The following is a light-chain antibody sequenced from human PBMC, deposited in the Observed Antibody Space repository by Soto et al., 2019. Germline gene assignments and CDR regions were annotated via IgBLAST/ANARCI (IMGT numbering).Light chain of an antibody. CDR1: QSVSSNY. CDR2: AAS. CDR3: QQYHIYSGT. V-gene: IGKV3-20*01. J-gene: IGKJ1*01. Sequence: EIVLTQSPGTLSLSPGERATLSCRASQSVSSNYIAWYQQTPGQAPRFLIFAASVRATGIPDRFGGSGSGTEFTLTINSLQPDDFATYYCQQYHIYSGTSGQGTKVDI.